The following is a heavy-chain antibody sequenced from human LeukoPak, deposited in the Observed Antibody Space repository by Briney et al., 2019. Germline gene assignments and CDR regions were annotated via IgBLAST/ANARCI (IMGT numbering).Heavy chain of an antibody. CDR2: INGAGSEE. J-gene: IGHJ4*02. CDR3: ASPYDSSGYYDR. V-gene: IGHV3-7*03. D-gene: IGHD3-22*01. CDR1: GFTFKTYW. Sequence: PGGSLRLSCAVSGFTFKTYWMTWVRQAPGKGLEWVANINGAGSEEYYVDSVKGRFTISRDNAKNSLYLQMNSLRAEDTAVYYCASPYDSSGYYDRWGQGTLVTVSS.